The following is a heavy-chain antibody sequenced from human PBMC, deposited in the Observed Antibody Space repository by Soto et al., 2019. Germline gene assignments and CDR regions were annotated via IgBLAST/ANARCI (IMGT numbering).Heavy chain of an antibody. V-gene: IGHV3-15*01. CDR1: GFTFSNAW. CDR2: IKSKTDGGTT. J-gene: IGHJ4*02. CDR3: VTFGGVIVDFDY. Sequence: GGSLRLSCAAPGFTFSNAWMSWVRQAPGKGLEWVGRIKSKTDGGTTDYAAPVKGRFTISRDDSKNTLYLQMNSLKTEDTAVYYCVTFGGVIVDFDYWGQGTLVTVSS. D-gene: IGHD3-16*02.